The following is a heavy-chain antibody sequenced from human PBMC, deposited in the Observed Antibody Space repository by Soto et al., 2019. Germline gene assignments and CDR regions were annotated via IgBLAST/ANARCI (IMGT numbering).Heavy chain of an antibody. V-gene: IGHV1-18*01. CDR2: ITGSTGDT. CDR1: GFTFTNYG. J-gene: IGHJ4*02. Sequence: QVQLVQSGAEVKKPGASVKVSCKASGFTFTNYGISWVRQAPGQGFEWMGWITGSTGDTNYAQKFQDRLSMTTDSSADTAYIELRSLRGADTAVYYSARDKVGTAADFWGQGTLVTVSS. CDR3: ARDKVGTAADF. D-gene: IGHD2-15*01.